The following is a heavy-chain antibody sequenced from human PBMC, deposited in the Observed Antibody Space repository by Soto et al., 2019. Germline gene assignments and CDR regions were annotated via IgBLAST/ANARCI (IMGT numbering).Heavy chain of an antibody. CDR1: GYTFTSYD. V-gene: IGHV1-8*01. CDR3: ARERSSGWLDY. D-gene: IGHD6-19*01. CDR2: MNPNSGNT. Sequence: ASVKVSCKASGYTFTSYDINWVRQATGQGLEWMGWMNPNSGNTGYAQKYQGRVTITRNTSISTDYKELRSLRSEDTDVYYCARERSSGWLDYWGQGTLVTVSS. J-gene: IGHJ4*02.